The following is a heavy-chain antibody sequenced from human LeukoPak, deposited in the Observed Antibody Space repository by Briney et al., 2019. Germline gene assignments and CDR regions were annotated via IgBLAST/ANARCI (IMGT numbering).Heavy chain of an antibody. J-gene: IGHJ5*02. D-gene: IGHD2-21*02. CDR2: ITPIFGTA. CDR3: ARGPYCGGDCYSWFDP. V-gene: IGHV1-69*05. CDR1: GGTFSSYA. Sequence: SVKVSCKASGGTFSSYAISWVRQAPGQGLEWMGGITPIFGTANYAQKFQGRVTITTDESTSTAYMELSSLRSEDTAVYYCARGPYCGGDCYSWFDPWGQGTLVTVSS.